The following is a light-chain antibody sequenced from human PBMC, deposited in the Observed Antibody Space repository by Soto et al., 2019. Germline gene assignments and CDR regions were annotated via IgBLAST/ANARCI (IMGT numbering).Light chain of an antibody. Sequence: QSVLTQPPSASGTPGQRVTISCSGSRSSIGSNTVNWYQHLPGTAPKLLIYSNNRRPSGVPDRFSASKTGASASLAISGLQSEDEGDYYCAAWDASLGGFYVFGTGTKATVL. J-gene: IGLJ1*01. V-gene: IGLV1-44*01. CDR3: AAWDASLGGFYV. CDR1: RSSIGSNT. CDR2: SNN.